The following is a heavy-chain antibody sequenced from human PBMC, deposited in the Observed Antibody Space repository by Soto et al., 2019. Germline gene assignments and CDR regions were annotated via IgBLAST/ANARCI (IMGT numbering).Heavy chain of an antibody. CDR1: GASMSDYY. CDR2: LHYSGSA. D-gene: IGHD3-16*01. CDR3: ASSGHTFVGVV. J-gene: IGHJ4*02. Sequence: SETLSLTCTVSGASMSDYYGSWIRQSPGKGLEHIGYLHYSGSANYNPSLKSRVTISMDTSKNQFFLKLNSVTAADTAIYYCASSGHTFVGVVWGQGIPVTVSS. V-gene: IGHV4-59*01.